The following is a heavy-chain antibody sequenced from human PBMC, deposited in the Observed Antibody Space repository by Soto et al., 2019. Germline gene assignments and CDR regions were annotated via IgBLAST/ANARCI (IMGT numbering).Heavy chain of an antibody. CDR3: AKGDYYDSSGYYYA. V-gene: IGHV3-30*18. D-gene: IGHD3-22*01. CDR1: GFTFSSYG. Sequence: GVSLRLSCAASGFTFSSYGMHWVRQAPGKGLEWVAVISYDGSNKYYADSVKGRFTISRDNSKNTLYLQMNSLRAEDTAVYYCAKGDYYDSSGYYYAWGQGTLVTVSS. CDR2: ISYDGSNK. J-gene: IGHJ5*02.